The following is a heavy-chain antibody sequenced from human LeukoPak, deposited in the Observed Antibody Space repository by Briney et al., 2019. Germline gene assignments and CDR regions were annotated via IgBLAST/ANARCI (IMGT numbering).Heavy chain of an antibody. J-gene: IGHJ6*02. CDR2: IYYRGST. CDR3: ARQNYDEVNYYYYGLDV. V-gene: IGHV4-59*08. Sequence: SETLSLTCTVSGGSISSNYWSWIRQSPGKGLEWIGYIYYRGSTDYNPSLKSRVTISVDTSKNQFSLKLSSVTAADTAVYCCARQNYDEVNYYYYGLDVWGQGTTVTVSS. D-gene: IGHD3-3*01. CDR1: GGSISSNY.